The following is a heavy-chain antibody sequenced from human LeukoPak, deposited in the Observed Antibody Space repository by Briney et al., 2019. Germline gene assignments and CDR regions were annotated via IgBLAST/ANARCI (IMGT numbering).Heavy chain of an antibody. Sequence: PGGSLRLSCAASGFTFSSYWMSWVRQAPGKGLEWVANIKQDGSEKYYVDSVKGRFTISRDNAKNSLYLQMNSLRAEDTAVYYCARKYNWNDDWYFDLWGRGTLVTVSS. D-gene: IGHD1-1*01. V-gene: IGHV3-7*01. CDR2: IKQDGSEK. J-gene: IGHJ2*01. CDR3: ARKYNWNDDWYFDL. CDR1: GFTFSSYW.